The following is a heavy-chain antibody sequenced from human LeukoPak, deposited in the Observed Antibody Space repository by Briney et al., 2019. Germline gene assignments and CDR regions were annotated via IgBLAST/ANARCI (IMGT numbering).Heavy chain of an antibody. CDR2: INPNSGGT. J-gene: IGHJ3*02. D-gene: IGHD3-10*01. V-gene: IGHV1-2*02. CDR1: GYTFTGYY. Sequence: ASVKVSCKASGYTFTGYYMHWVRQAPGQGLEWMGWINPNSGGTNYAQKFQGRVTMTRDTSISTAYMELSRLRSDDTAVYYCAISKPYGSGSYYLDAFDIWGQGTMVTVSS. CDR3: AISKPYGSGSYYLDAFDI.